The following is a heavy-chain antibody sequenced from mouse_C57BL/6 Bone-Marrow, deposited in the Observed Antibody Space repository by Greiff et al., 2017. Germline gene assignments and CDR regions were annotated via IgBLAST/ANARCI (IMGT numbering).Heavy chain of an antibody. V-gene: IGHV1-66*01. J-gene: IGHJ4*01. CDR2: IYPGGGNT. CDR3: ARRVLQYSMDY. CDR1: GYSFTSYY. D-gene: IGHD1-1*01. Sequence: QVQLQQSGPDLVKPGASVKLSCKASGYSFTSYYIHWVKQRPGQGLEWIGWIYPGGGNTKYNEKFKGEATLTADTSSSTAYMQLSSLTSEDSAVKYCARRVLQYSMDYWGQGTSVTVSS.